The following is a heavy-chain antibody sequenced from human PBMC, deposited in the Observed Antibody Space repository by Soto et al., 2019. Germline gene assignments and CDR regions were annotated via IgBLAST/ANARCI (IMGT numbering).Heavy chain of an antibody. J-gene: IGHJ4*02. CDR3: ARDQGVAAAINY. V-gene: IGHV4-4*07. CDR1: GDSISDYY. D-gene: IGHD6-13*01. CDR2: IFPGGST. Sequence: LSLTCTVSGDSISDYYWTWIRQPAGKGLEWIGRIFPGGSTNYNPSLKSRVTMSVDTSRNQFSLKLCSVTAADTAFYYCARDQGVAAAINYWGQGTLVTVSS.